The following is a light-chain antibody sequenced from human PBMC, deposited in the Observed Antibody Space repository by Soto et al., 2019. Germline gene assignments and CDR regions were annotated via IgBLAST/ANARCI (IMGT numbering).Light chain of an antibody. CDR2: DVS. V-gene: IGLV2-14*03. J-gene: IGLJ2*01. CDR3: NSFTTGSTLV. CDR1: SSDVGAYNY. Sequence: QSVLTQPASVSGSPGQSITISCTGTSSDVGAYNYVSWYQHHPAKAPKLMIYDVSNRPSGVSNRFSGSKSGNTASLIISGLQAEDEADYYCNSFTTGSTLVFGGGTKVT.